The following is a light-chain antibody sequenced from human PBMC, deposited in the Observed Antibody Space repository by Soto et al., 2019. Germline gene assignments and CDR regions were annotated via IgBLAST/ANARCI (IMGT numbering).Light chain of an antibody. CDR3: QQLKRYPLS. J-gene: IGKJ4*01. CDR2: AAS. Sequence: GDRVTITCRASQDISSYLAWYRQKAGKAPELLIEAASTLQSGVPSRFSGSGSGTDFPLTISSLQPEDFATYYCQQLKRYPLSFGGGTKVEIK. CDR1: QDISSY. V-gene: IGKV1-9*01.